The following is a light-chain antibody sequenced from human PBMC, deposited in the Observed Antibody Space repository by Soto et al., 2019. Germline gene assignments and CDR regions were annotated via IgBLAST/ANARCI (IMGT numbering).Light chain of an antibody. CDR1: SSDVGGYNY. V-gene: IGLV2-14*01. CDR2: DVS. Sequence: QSALAQPASVSGSPGQSITISCTGTSSDVGGYNYVSWYQQHPGKAPKLMIDDVSNRPSGVSNRFSGSKSGNTASLTISGLQAEDEADYYCSSYTSSSTHVVFGGGTQLTVL. CDR3: SSYTSSSTHVV. J-gene: IGLJ2*01.